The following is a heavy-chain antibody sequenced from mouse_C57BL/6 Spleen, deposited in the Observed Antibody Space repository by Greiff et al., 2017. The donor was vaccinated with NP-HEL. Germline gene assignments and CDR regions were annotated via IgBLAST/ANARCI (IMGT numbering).Heavy chain of an antibody. J-gene: IGHJ3*01. CDR3: ARNSDYGSRFAY. D-gene: IGHD1-1*01. Sequence: QVQLQQSGPGLVAPSQSLSITCTVSGFSLTSSAISWVRQPPGKGLEWLGVIWTGGGTNYNSALKSRLSISKDNSKSQVFLKMNSLQTDDTARYYCARNSDYGSRFAYWGQGTLVTVSA. CDR2: IWTGGGT. CDR1: GFSLTSSA. V-gene: IGHV2-9-1*01.